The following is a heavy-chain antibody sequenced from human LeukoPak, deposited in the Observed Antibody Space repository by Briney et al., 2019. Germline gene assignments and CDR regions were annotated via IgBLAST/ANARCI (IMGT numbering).Heavy chain of an antibody. D-gene: IGHD3-22*01. CDR3: ARDLDDSSGYLVDFDY. J-gene: IGHJ4*02. CDR2: INPSGGST. CDR1: GYTFTSYY. Sequence: ASVKVSCKASGYTFTSYYMHWVRQAPGQGLEWMVIINPSGGSTSYAQKFQGRVTMTRDTSTSTVYMELSSLRSEDTAVYYCARDLDDSSGYLVDFDYWGQGTLVTVSS. V-gene: IGHV1-46*01.